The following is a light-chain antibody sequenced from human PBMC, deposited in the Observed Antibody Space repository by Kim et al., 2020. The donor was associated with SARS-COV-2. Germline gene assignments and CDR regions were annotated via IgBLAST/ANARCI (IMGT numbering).Light chain of an antibody. CDR2: AAS. CDR3: QQYNNWSS. V-gene: IGKV3-15*01. J-gene: IGKJ2*01. CDR1: QSVSNN. Sequence: LSVSPGERATLSGRASQSVSNNLAWYQQKPGQAPRLLIYAASTRATGIPGRFSGSGSGTDFTLTISSLQSEDFAVYYCQQYNNWSSFGQGTKLEI.